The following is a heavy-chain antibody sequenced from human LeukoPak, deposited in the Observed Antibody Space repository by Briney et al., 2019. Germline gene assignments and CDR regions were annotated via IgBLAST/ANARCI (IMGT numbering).Heavy chain of an antibody. CDR3: ARDNDGFDI. V-gene: IGHV3-7*03. J-gene: IGHJ3*02. Sequence: GGSLRLSCAASGFTFNNYWISWVRQAPGKGLEWVANIKQDGSAKYYVDSVKGRFTISRDNTKNSLFLQMNSLRVEDTAVYYCARDNDGFDIWGQGTMVTVSS. CDR1: GFTFNNYW. CDR2: IKQDGSAK.